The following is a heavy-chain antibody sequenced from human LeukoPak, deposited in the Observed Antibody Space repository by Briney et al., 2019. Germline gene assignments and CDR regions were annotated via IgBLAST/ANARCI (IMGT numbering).Heavy chain of an antibody. CDR2: INPNSGGT. D-gene: IGHD6-13*01. CDR1: GYTFTGYY. V-gene: IGHV1-2*04. Sequence: ASVKVSCKASGYTFTGYYMHWVRQAPGQGLEWMGWINPNSGGTNYAQKFQGWVTMTRDTSISTAYMELSRLRSDDTAVYYCARARWSPYRAAAGTDFDYWGQGTLVTVSS. CDR3: ARARWSPYRAAAGTDFDY. J-gene: IGHJ4*02.